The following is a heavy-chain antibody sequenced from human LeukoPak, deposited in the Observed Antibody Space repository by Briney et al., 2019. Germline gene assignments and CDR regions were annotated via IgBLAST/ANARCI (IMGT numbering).Heavy chain of an antibody. CDR3: ATSPIAAAGTDLFHFDY. CDR2: INPNSGGT. V-gene: IGHV1-2*02. D-gene: IGHD6-13*01. CDR1: GYTFTGYY. Sequence: GASVKVSCKASGYTFTGYYMHWVRQAPGQGLEWMGWINPNSGGTNYAQKFQGRVTMTRDTSISTAYMELSRLRSDDTAVYYCATSPIAAAGTDLFHFDYWGQGTLVTVSS. J-gene: IGHJ4*02.